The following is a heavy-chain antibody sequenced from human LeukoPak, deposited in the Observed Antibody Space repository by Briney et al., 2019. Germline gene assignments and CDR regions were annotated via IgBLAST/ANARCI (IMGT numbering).Heavy chain of an antibody. CDR1: GGSISSSSYY. Sequence: SETLSLTCTVSGGSISSSSYYWGWIRQPPGKGLEWIGSIYYSGSTYYNPSLKSRVTISVDTSKNQFSLKLSSVTAADTAVYYCAREYYDSSGSLFDPWGQGTLVTVSS. D-gene: IGHD3-22*01. V-gene: IGHV4-39*07. CDR3: AREYYDSSGSLFDP. CDR2: IYYSGST. J-gene: IGHJ5*02.